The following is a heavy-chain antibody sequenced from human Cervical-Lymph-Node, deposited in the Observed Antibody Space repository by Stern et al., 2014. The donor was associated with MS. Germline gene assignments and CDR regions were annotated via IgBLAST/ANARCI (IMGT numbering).Heavy chain of an antibody. J-gene: IGHJ4*02. Sequence: EVHLVESGPEVKRPGESLKISCQASGYTFTSYWIGWVRQMPGKGLEWIAIICPGGSDIRYSPSFQGQVTISADRSSSTAYLQWNNLKASDTAIYYCARQRYFDYCGQGTLVTVSS. CDR1: GYTFTSYW. CDR3: ARQRYFDY. V-gene: IGHV5-51*01. CDR2: ICPGGSDI.